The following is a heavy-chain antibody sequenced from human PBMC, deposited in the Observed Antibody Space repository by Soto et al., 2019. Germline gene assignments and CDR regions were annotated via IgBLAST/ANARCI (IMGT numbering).Heavy chain of an antibody. CDR2: IIGSGGTT. Sequence: GGSLRLSCAASGFTFSNHAMNWVRQAPGKGLEWVSSIIGSGGTTYYADFVKGRFTISRDNSKNTLYLQMNSLRAEDTAVYYCAKSFMGFSYGKIDYWGQGTLVTVSS. D-gene: IGHD5-18*01. CDR1: GFTFSNHA. CDR3: AKSFMGFSYGKIDY. J-gene: IGHJ4*02. V-gene: IGHV3-23*01.